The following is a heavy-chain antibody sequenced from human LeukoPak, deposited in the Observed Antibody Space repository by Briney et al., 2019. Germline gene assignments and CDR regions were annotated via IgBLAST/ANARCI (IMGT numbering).Heavy chain of an antibody. D-gene: IGHD4-17*01. J-gene: IGHJ3*02. CDR1: GFTFSSYA. CDR2: ISYDGSNK. CDR3: ARDIDYGDYVDAFDI. V-gene: IGHV3-30-3*01. Sequence: PGGSLRLSCAASGFTFSSYAMHWVRQAPGKGLEWVAVISYDGSNKYYADSVKGRFTISRDNSKNTLYLQMNSLRAEDTAVYYCARDIDYGDYVDAFDIWGQGTMVTVSS.